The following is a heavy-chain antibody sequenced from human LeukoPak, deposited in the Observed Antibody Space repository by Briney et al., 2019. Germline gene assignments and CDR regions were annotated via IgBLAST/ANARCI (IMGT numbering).Heavy chain of an antibody. Sequence: PSETLSLTCAVYGGSFSGYYWSWIRQPPGKGLEWIGEINHSGSTNYNPSLKSRVTISVDTSKNQFSLKLSSVTAADTAVYYCARQPGSGYYTIKTTFDYWGQGTLVTVSS. CDR2: INHSGST. D-gene: IGHD3-3*01. CDR3: ARQPGSGYYTIKTTFDY. CDR1: GGSFSGYY. J-gene: IGHJ4*02. V-gene: IGHV4-34*01.